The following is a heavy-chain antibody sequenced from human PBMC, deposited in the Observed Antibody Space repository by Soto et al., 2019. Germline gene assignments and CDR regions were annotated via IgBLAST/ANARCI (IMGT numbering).Heavy chain of an antibody. D-gene: IGHD2-15*01. Sequence: EVQLVESGGGLVKPGGSLRLSCRVSGFTFRSYGMNWVRQAPGKGLEWVSHISASGSSLNYADSVTGRFTISRDNANDSLYLQMNNLRADDTAVYYCGGSASQAYLGQGTLIIVSS. CDR2: ISASGSSL. V-gene: IGHV3-21*06. CDR1: GFTFRSYG. CDR3: GGSASQAY. J-gene: IGHJ4*02.